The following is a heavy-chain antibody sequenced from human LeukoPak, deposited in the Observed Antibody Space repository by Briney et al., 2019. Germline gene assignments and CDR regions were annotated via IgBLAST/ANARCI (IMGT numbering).Heavy chain of an antibody. CDR1: GFSFSDEY. CDR3: GRSRGAGPGAHFDV. J-gene: IGHJ4*02. V-gene: IGHV3-11*03. D-gene: IGHD6-19*01. CDR2: FSASGRYT. Sequence: KPGGSLRLSCAAAGFSFSDEYMSWLRQAPGQGLEWISNFSASGRYTNYADSVKGRFTISRDNTKNSLYLQMNSLRAEDTAVYYCGRSRGAGPGAHFDVWGQGTLVTVSS.